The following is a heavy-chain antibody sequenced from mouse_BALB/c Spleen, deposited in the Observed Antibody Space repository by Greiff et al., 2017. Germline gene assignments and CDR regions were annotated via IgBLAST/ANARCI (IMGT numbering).Heavy chain of an antibody. Sequence: QVQLQQPGAELVKLGASVKMSCKASGYTFTSYWMHWVKQRPGQGLEWIGVIDPSDSYTSYNQKFKGKATLTVDTSSSTAYMQLSSLTSEDSAVYYCTRSGYGNYCDYWGQGTTLTVSS. V-gene: IGHV1S127*01. J-gene: IGHJ2*01. CDR3: TRSGYGNYCDY. D-gene: IGHD2-10*02. CDR1: GYTFTSYW. CDR2: IDPSDSYT.